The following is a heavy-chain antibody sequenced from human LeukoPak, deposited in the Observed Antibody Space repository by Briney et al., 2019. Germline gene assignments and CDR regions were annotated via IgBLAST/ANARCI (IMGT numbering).Heavy chain of an antibody. J-gene: IGHJ3*01. V-gene: IGHV5-51*01. D-gene: IGHD3-10*01. Sequence: GESLKISCQGSGYSFNNYWIGWMRQMPGNGLEWMGIIHSGDSDIRYSPSFQGLVTISADMSISTAYLQWSSLKASDTAKYYCARQGGSGTFGAFNVWGQGTMVTVSS. CDR2: IHSGDSDI. CDR1: GYSFNNYW. CDR3: ARQGGSGTFGAFNV.